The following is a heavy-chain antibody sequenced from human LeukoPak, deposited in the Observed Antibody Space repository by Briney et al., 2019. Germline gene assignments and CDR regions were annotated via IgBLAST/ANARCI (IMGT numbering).Heavy chain of an antibody. CDR3: AREFRKIQLSFDY. D-gene: IGHD5-18*01. CDR2: ISYDGSNK. Sequence: GGSLRLSCAVSGFTFSSYAMHWVRQAPGKGLEWVAVISYDGSNKYYADSVKGRFTISRDNSKNTLYLQMNSLRAEDTAVYYCAREFRKIQLSFDYWGQGTLVTVSS. J-gene: IGHJ4*02. CDR1: GFTFSSYA. V-gene: IGHV3-30-3*01.